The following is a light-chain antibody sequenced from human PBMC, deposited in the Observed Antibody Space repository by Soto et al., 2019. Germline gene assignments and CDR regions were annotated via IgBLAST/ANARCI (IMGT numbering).Light chain of an antibody. CDR3: QQYNNWWT. CDR1: QSVSSS. J-gene: IGKJ1*01. V-gene: IGKV3-15*01. CDR2: GAS. Sequence: EIVMTQSPATLSVSPGERATLSCRASQSVSSSLAWYQQKPGQAPRLLIYGASTGATGIPARFSGSGSETEFTLTISSLQSEDFAVYYCQQYNNWWTFGQGTKLEIK.